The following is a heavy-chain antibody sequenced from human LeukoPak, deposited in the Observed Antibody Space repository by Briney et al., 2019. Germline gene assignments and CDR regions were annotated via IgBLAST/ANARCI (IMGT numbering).Heavy chain of an antibody. V-gene: IGHV4-59*12. CDR2: IYYSGST. Sequence: PSETLSLTCTVSGGSISSYYWSWIRQPPGKGLEWIGYIYYSGSTNYNPSLKSRVTISVDTSKNQFSLRLSSVTAADTAVYYCARIITSLRFLEWLWGYYMDVWGKGTTVTVSS. J-gene: IGHJ6*03. CDR1: GGSISSYY. CDR3: ARIITSLRFLEWLWGYYMDV. D-gene: IGHD3-3*01.